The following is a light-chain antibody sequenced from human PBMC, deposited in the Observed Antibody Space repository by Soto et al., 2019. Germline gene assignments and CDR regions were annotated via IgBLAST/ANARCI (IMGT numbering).Light chain of an antibody. Sequence: IVVTKSPATLSVSPGERAPLSCRASQSVSSNLAWYQQKPGQAPRLLIYGASTRATGIPARFSGSGSGTEFTLTISSLQSEDFAVYYCQQYNNLLRTFGQGTKVDIK. J-gene: IGKJ1*01. CDR3: QQYNNLLRT. CDR2: GAS. V-gene: IGKV3-15*01. CDR1: QSVSSN.